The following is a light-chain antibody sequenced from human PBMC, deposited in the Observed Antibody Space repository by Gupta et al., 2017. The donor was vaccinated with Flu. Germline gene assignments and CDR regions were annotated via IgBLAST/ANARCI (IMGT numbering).Light chain of an antibody. J-gene: IGKJ4*01. Sequence: EIVFTQSPGTLSLSPGERSTLSCWASQSVSSSYLAWYQQKPGQAPRLLIYGAASRATGITDRFSGSGDVTDFTLTSSIPETEDCAVYYEQHYCSSNTFGRGTKLEIK. CDR1: QSVSSSY. CDR3: QHYCSSNT. CDR2: GAA. V-gene: IGKV3-20*01.